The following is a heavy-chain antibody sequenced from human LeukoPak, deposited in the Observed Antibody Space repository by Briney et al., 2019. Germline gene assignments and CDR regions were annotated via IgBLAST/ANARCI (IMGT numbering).Heavy chain of an antibody. CDR1: GGSISSYY. J-gene: IGHJ6*02. CDR3: ARGGQYGSRSYYTYYYYGMVV. Sequence: SETLSLTCTVSGGSISSYYWSWIRQPERPGLGRNGRIYTSGSTNYNPSLKSRVTMSVDTSKNQFSLKLSSVTAADTAVYYCARGGQYGSRSYYTYYYYGMVVWGQGTTVTVSS. D-gene: IGHD3-10*01. V-gene: IGHV4-4*07. CDR2: IYTSGST.